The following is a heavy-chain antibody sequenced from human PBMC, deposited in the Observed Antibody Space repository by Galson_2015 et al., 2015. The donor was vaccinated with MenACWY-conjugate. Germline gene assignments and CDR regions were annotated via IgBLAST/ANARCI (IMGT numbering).Heavy chain of an antibody. V-gene: IGHV3-30*18. J-gene: IGHJ4*02. CDR1: GFTFSSYG. CDR3: AKDRSQYDALDY. CDR2: ISYDGSNK. D-gene: IGHD1-1*01. Sequence: SLRLSCAASGFTFSSYGMHWVRQAPGKGLEWVAVISYDGSNKYYADSVKGRFTISRDNSKNTLYLQMNSLRAEDTAVYYCAKDRSQYDALDYWGQGTLVTVSS.